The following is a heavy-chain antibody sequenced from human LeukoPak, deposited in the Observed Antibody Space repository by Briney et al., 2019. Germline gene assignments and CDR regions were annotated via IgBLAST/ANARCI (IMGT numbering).Heavy chain of an antibody. CDR1: GGSFSGYY. V-gene: IGHV4-34*01. CDR2: INHSGST. D-gene: IGHD6-13*01. CDR3: ASRYSSSWFHDY. J-gene: IGHJ4*02. Sequence: SETLSLTCAVYGGSFSGYYWSWIRQPPGKGLEWIGEINHSGSTNYNPSLKSRVTISVGTSKNQFSLKLSSVTAADTAVYYCASRYSSSWFHDYWGQGTLVTVSS.